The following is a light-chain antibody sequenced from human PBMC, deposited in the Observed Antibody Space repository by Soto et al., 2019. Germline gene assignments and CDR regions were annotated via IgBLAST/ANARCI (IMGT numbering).Light chain of an antibody. V-gene: IGLV1-51*01. J-gene: IGLJ2*01. CDR3: GAWDSSLNVVL. CDR2: DSD. Sequence: QSVLTQPPSVSAAPGQKVTISCSGRSSNIENNYVSWYQQLPGTAPKLLIYDSDRRPSEIPDRFSGSKSGTSATLGITGLQTGDEAVYYCGAWDSSLNVVLFGGGTKLTVL. CDR1: SSNIENNY.